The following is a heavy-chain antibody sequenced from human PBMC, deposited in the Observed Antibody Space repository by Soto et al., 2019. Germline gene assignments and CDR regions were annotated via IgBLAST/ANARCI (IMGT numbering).Heavy chain of an antibody. J-gene: IGHJ4*02. CDR2: INWNGGST. D-gene: IGHD1-26*01. Sequence: GGSLRLSCAASGFTFDDYGMSWVRQAPGKGLEWVSGINWNGGSTGYADSVKGRFTISRDNAKNSLYLQMNSLRAEDTALYYCAKYSGSYHTTFAFDYWGQGTLVTVSS. CDR3: AKYSGSYHTTFAFDY. V-gene: IGHV3-20*04. CDR1: GFTFDDYG.